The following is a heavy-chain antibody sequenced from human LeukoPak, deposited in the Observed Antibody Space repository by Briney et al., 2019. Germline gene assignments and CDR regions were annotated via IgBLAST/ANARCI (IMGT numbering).Heavy chain of an antibody. D-gene: IGHD2-2*02. CDR2: IKQDGSEK. Sequence: GGSLRLSCAASGFTFSSYWMSWVRQAPGKGLEWVANIKQDGSEKYYVDSVKGRFTISRDNAKNSPYLQMNSLRAEDTAVYYCARDQDYFRSTSCYKYWGQGTLVTVSS. J-gene: IGHJ4*02. CDR3: ARDQDYFRSTSCYKY. CDR1: GFTFSSYW. V-gene: IGHV3-7*01.